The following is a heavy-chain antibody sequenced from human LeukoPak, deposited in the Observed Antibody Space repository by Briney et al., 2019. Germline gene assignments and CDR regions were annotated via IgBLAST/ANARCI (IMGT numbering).Heavy chain of an antibody. CDR2: ISAYNGNT. J-gene: IGHJ4*02. D-gene: IGHD2-8*01. CDR3: ATDDVYCTDGVCPTDY. Sequence: ASVKVSCKASGYTFTSYGISWVRQAPGQGLEWMGWISAYNGNTNYAQKLQGRVTMTTDTSTSTAYMELRSLRSDDTAVYYCATDDVYCTDGVCPTDYWGQGTLVTVSS. CDR1: GYTFTSYG. V-gene: IGHV1-18*01.